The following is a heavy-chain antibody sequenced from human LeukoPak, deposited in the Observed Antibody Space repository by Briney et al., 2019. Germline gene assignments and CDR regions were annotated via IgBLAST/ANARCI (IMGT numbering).Heavy chain of an antibody. D-gene: IGHD6-13*01. CDR1: GYSFTSYW. Sequence: RPGESLKISWKGSGYSFTSYWIGWVRQMPGKGLDWMGIIYPGDSDTRYSPSFQGQVTISADKSISTAYLQWSSLKASDTAMYYCARRSWDDSSSWSDAFDIWGQGTMVTVSS. CDR3: ARRSWDDSSSWSDAFDI. J-gene: IGHJ3*02. CDR2: IYPGDSDT. V-gene: IGHV5-51*01.